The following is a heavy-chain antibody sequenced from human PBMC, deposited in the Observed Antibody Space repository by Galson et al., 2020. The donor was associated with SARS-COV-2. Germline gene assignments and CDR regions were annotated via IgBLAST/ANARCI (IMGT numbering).Heavy chain of an antibody. CDR2: ISYDGSNK. V-gene: IGHV3-30*04. D-gene: IGHD3-10*01. J-gene: IGHJ4*02. CDR3: ARSLLWFGEVFDY. CDR1: GFTFSSYA. Sequence: GGSLRLSCAASGFTFSSYAMHWVRQAPGKGLEWVAVISYDGSNKYYADSVKGRFTISRDNSKNTLYLQMNSLRAEDTAVYYCARSLLWFGEVFDYWGQGTLVTVSS.